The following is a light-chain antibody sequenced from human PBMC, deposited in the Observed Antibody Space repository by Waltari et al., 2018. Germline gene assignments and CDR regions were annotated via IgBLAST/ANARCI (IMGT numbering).Light chain of an antibody. J-gene: IGLJ2*01. V-gene: IGLV2-8*01. Sequence: QSALTQPPSASGSPGQSVTISCTGPSSDVGGYTYVSWYQQHPGKAPKLMIYEVSERPSGVPDRFSGSKSGNTASLTVSGLQAEDEAAYYCTSHAGSNNHVIFGGGTKLTVL. CDR2: EVS. CDR1: SSDVGGYTY. CDR3: TSHAGSNNHVI.